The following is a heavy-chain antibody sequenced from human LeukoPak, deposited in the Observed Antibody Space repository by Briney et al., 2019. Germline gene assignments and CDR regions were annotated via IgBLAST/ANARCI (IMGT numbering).Heavy chain of an antibody. V-gene: IGHV4-30-4*01. CDR1: GGSISSGDYY. D-gene: IGHD3-10*01. CDR2: IYYSGST. CDR3: ARVERLLWFGELLNWFDP. Sequence: SQTLSLTCTVSGGSISSGDYYWSWIRQPPGKGLEWIGCIYYSGSTYYNPSLKSRVTISVDTSKNQFSLKLSSVTAADTAVYYCARVERLLWFGELLNWFDPWGQGTLVTVSS. J-gene: IGHJ5*02.